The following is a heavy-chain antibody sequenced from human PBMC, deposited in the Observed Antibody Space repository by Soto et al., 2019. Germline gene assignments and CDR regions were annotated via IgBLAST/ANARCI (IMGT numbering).Heavy chain of an antibody. D-gene: IGHD6-13*01. J-gene: IGHJ5*02. CDR2: IIPIFGTT. CDR3: AKGEGRSWYFWVDP. CDR1: GGTFSNFT. Sequence: QVQLVQSGAEVKKPGSSVKVSCKASGGTFSNFTISWVRQAPGQGLEWMGGIIPIFGTTNYAEKFRGRITITADESTSAAYVELSSLISEDTAVYYCAKGEGRSWYFWVDPWGQGTLVTVSS. V-gene: IGHV1-69*01.